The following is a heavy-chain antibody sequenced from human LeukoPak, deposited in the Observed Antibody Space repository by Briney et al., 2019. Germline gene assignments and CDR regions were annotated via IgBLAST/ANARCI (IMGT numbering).Heavy chain of an antibody. V-gene: IGHV4-59*01. D-gene: IGHD5-18*01. CDR2: IYYSGST. CDR1: GGSISSYY. CDR3: ARSGYSYVIDAFDI. J-gene: IGHJ3*02. Sequence: PSETLSLTCTVSGGSISSYYWSWNRQPPGKGLEWIGYIYYSGSTNYNPSLKSRVTISVDTSKNQFSLKLSSVTAADTAVYYCARSGYSYVIDAFDIWGQGTMVTVSS.